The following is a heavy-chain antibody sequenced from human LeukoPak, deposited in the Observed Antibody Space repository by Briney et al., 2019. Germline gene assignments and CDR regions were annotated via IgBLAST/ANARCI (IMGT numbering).Heavy chain of an antibody. CDR3: ARAKLIAVAGDNWFDP. CDR2: IYTSGST. J-gene: IGHJ5*02. D-gene: IGHD6-19*01. Sequence: SETLSLTCTVSGGPISSYYWSWIRQPAGKGLEWIGRIYTSGSTNYNPSLKSRVTMSVDTSKNQFSLKLTSVTAADTAVYYCARAKLIAVAGDNWFDPWGQGTLVTVSS. CDR1: GGPISSYY. V-gene: IGHV4-4*07.